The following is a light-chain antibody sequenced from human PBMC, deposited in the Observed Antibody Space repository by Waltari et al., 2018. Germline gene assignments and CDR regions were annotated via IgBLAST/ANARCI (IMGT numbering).Light chain of an antibody. CDR1: SSGVGTFNL. V-gene: IGLV2-23*03. CDR2: EGN. Sequence: QSALTQPASVSGSPGQSITMSCTGASSGVGTFNLVSWYQQHPGKAPKLIIYEGNERPSGVSMRFSGSKAGNSASLTISGLQAEDEAYYYCCSYAGGSTFVVFGGGTKLTVL. J-gene: IGLJ2*01. CDR3: CSYAGGSTFVV.